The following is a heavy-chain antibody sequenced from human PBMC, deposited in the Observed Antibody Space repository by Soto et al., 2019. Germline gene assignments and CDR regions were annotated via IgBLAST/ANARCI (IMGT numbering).Heavy chain of an antibody. Sequence: ASVKVSCTASGYTFTIYYMHWVRQAPGQGLEWMGIINPSGGSTSYAQKFQGRVTMTRDTSTSTVYMELSSLRSEDTAVYYCARDHSRAHGMDVWGQGTTVTVSS. J-gene: IGHJ6*02. CDR2: INPSGGST. V-gene: IGHV1-46*01. CDR1: GYTFTIYY. CDR3: ARDHSRAHGMDV. D-gene: IGHD2-15*01.